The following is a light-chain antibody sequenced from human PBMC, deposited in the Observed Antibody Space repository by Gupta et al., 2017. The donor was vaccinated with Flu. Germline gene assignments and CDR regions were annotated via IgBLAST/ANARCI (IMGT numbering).Light chain of an antibody. CDR2: GAS. CDR3: QQRDSALYT. CDR1: QSISSY. J-gene: IGKJ4*01. Sequence: DIQMTQSPASLSASVGDRVTITCRARQSISSYLNWYQQKPGKAPKVLIYGASSWRSGVPSRFSGSGSGTDFTLTISSLQPEDFATYYCQQRDSALYTFGRGTKVEIK. V-gene: IGKV1-39*01.